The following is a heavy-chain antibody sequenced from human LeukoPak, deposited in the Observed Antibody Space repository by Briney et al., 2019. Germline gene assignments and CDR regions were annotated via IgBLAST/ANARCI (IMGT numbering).Heavy chain of an antibody. D-gene: IGHD4-17*01. CDR2: IKQDGSEK. CDR3: ARDSPYGDYGD. J-gene: IGHJ4*02. Sequence: GGSLRLSCAASGFTFSSYWMSWVRQAPGKGLEWVANIKQDGSEKYYVDPVKGRFTISRDNAKNSLYLQMNSLRAEDTAVYYCARDSPYGDYGDWGQGTLVTVSS. CDR1: GFTFSSYW. V-gene: IGHV3-7*01.